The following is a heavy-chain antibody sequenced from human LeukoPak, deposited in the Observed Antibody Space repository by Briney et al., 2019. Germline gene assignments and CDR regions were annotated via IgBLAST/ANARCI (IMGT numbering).Heavy chain of an antibody. CDR3: ARDGGGSYSGYYYYMDV. V-gene: IGHV1-46*01. CDR2: INPSGGST. Sequence: ASVKVSCKASGYTFTSYYMHWVRQAPGQGLEWMGIINPSGGSTSYAQKFQGRVTMTRDMSTGTVYMELSSLRSEDTAVYYCARDGGGSYSGYYYYMDVWGKGTTVTVSS. D-gene: IGHD1-26*01. J-gene: IGHJ6*03. CDR1: GYTFTSYY.